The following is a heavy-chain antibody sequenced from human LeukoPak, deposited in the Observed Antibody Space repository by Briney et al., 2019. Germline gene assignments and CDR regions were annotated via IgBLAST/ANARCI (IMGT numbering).Heavy chain of an antibody. CDR1: GGSFSGYY. CDR3: ARGRGVLRFLEWLGFFDY. CDR2: INHSGST. V-gene: IGHV4-34*01. J-gene: IGHJ4*02. D-gene: IGHD3-3*01. Sequence: SETLSLTCAVYGGSFSGYYWSWIRLPPGKGLEWIGEINHSGSTNYNPSLKSRVTISVDTSKNQFSLKLSSVTAADTAVYYCARGRGVLRFLEWLGFFDYWGQGTLVTVSS.